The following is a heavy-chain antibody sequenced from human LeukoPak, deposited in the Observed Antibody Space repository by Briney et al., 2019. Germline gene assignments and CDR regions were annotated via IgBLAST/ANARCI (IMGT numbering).Heavy chain of an antibody. V-gene: IGHV3-21*01. Sequence: SLRLSCAASGFTFDDYAMHWVRQAPGKGLEWVSSIGGSGDYIYYADSVKGRFTISRDNAKNSLYLQMNSLRAEDTAVYYCARATTEAGISATGTGYWGQGALVTVSS. CDR1: GFTFDDYA. CDR2: IGGSGDYI. J-gene: IGHJ4*02. CDR3: ARATTEAGISATGTGY. D-gene: IGHD6-13*01.